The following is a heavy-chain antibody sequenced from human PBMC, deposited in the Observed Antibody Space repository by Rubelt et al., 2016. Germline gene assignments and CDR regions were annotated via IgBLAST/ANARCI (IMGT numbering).Heavy chain of an antibody. D-gene: IGHD3-22*01. V-gene: IGHV4-39*01. CDR1: GGSISSTTYY. CDR3: ARQDYYDTSGYPY. J-gene: IGHJ4*02. CDR2: IYYRGST. Sequence: QLQLQESGPGLVKPSETLSLTCTVSGGSISSTTYYWGWIRQPPGTGLEWIGSIYYRGSTYYNPSLKSRVTIFVDTSKHQLSLKLSFVTAADTAVYYCARQDYYDTSGYPYWGQGTLVTVSS.